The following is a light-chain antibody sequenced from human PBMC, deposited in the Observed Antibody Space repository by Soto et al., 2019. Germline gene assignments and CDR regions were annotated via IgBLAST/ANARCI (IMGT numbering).Light chain of an antibody. Sequence: QPVLTQPASVSGSPGQSITISCTGTSSDVGGYKYVSWHQQHPGKAPKLMIFEVSNRPSGVSARFSGSKSGNTASLTISGLQAEDEADYYCSSYTSSSTVVFGGGTKVTVL. J-gene: IGLJ2*01. V-gene: IGLV2-14*01. CDR3: SSYTSSSTVV. CDR1: SSDVGGYKY. CDR2: EVS.